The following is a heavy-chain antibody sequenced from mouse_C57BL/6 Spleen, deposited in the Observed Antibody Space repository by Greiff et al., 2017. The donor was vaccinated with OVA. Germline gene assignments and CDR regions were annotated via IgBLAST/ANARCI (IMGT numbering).Heavy chain of an antibody. CDR1: GYTFTDYY. D-gene: IGHD3-2*02. J-gene: IGHJ4*01. Sequence: VQLQQSGPELVKPGASVKISCKASGYTFTDYYMNWVKQSHGKSLEWIGDINPNNGGTSYNQKFKGKATLTVDKSSSTAYMELRSLTSEDSAVYYCAREAQATGYYAMDYWGQGTSVTVSS. V-gene: IGHV1-26*01. CDR2: INPNNGGT. CDR3: AREAQATGYYAMDY.